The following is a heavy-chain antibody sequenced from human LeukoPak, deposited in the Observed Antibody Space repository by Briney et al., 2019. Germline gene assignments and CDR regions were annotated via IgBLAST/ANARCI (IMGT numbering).Heavy chain of an antibody. J-gene: IGHJ3*02. CDR3: ARDRYDSSGYNAFDI. V-gene: IGHV4-31*03. CDR1: GGSISSGGYY. D-gene: IGHD3-22*01. CDR2: IYYSGST. Sequence: SETLSLTCSVSGGSISSGGYYWSWIRQHPGEGLEWIGFIYYSGSTYYNPSLKSRVTISVDTSKNQFSLKLSSVTAADTAVYYCARDRYDSSGYNAFDIWGQGTMVTVSS.